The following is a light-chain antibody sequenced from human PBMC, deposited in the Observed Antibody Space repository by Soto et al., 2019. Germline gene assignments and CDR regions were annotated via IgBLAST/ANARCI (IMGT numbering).Light chain of an antibody. V-gene: IGKV3-20*01. J-gene: IGKJ1*01. CDR1: QSVSNNY. CDR2: DAS. Sequence: EIVLAQSPGTLSLSAGERATLSCRASQSVSNNYLAWYQQKPGQAPRVLIYDASTRATGIPDRFSGSGSGTDFTLTISRLDPEDFAVYYCQQYGSSPWTFSQGTKVDI. CDR3: QQYGSSPWT.